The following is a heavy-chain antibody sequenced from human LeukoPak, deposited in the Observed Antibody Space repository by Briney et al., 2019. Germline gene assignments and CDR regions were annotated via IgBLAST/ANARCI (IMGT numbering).Heavy chain of an antibody. J-gene: IGHJ5*02. V-gene: IGHV3-23*01. CDR1: GFTFSSYA. D-gene: IGHD6-13*01. CDR3: AKDRFGSSWYNWFDP. CDR2: ISGSGGST. Sequence: GGSLRLSCAASGFTFSSYAMSWVRQAPGKGLEWVSAISGSGGSTYYADSVKGRFTISRDNSKNTLYLQMNSLRAEDTAVYYCAKDRFGSSWYNWFDPWGQGTLVTVSS.